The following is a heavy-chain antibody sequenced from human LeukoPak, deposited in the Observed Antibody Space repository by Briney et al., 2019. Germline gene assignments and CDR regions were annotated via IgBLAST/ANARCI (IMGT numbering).Heavy chain of an antibody. CDR2: ISYDGSNK. Sequence: PGGSLRLSCAASGFTSSSYGMHWVRQAPGKGLEWVAVISYDGSNKYYADSVKGRFTISRDNSKNTLYLQMNSLRAEDTAVYYCARAAYDNSGYLTLWGQGTLVTVSS. V-gene: IGHV3-30*03. D-gene: IGHD3-22*01. CDR1: GFTSSSYG. J-gene: IGHJ4*02. CDR3: ARAAYDNSGYLTL.